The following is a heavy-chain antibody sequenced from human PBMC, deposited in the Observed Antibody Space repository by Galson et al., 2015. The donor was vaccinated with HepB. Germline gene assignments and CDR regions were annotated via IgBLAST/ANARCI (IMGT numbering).Heavy chain of an antibody. J-gene: IGHJ3*02. CDR2: ISAYNGNT. CDR3: ARDVRLHLGELSFHDAFDI. V-gene: IGHV1-18*01. Sequence: SVKVSCKASGYTFTSYGISWVRQAPGQGLEWMGWISAYNGNTNYAQKPQGRVTMTTDTSTSTAYMELRSLRSDDTAVYYCARDVRLHLGELSFHDAFDIWGQGTMVTVSS. CDR1: GYTFTSYG. D-gene: IGHD3-16*02.